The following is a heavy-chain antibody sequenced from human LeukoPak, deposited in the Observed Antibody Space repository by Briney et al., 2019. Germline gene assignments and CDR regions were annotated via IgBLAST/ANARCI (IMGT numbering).Heavy chain of an antibody. CDR2: IWYDGSNK. CDR3: ARGGHRQKEF. Sequence: GRSLRLSCAASGFTFSSYGMHWVRQAPGKGREGVAVIWYDGSNKYYADSVKGRFTISRDNSKNTLYLQMNSLRAEDTAVYYCARGGHRQKEFWGQGTLVTVSS. V-gene: IGHV3-33*01. J-gene: IGHJ4*02. D-gene: IGHD3-10*01. CDR1: GFTFSSYG.